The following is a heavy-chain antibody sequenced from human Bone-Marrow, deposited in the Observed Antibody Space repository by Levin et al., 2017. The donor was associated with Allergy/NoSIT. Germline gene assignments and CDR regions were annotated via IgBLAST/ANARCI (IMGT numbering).Heavy chain of an antibody. J-gene: IGHJ4*02. CDR3: ARADSSSWYEDY. D-gene: IGHD6-13*01. Sequence: SQTLSLTCTVSGGSISSGDYYWSWIRQPPGKGLEWIGYIYYSGSTYYNPSLKSRVTISVDTSKNQFSLKLSSVTAADTAVYYCARADSSSWYEDYWGQGTLVTVSS. V-gene: IGHV4-30-4*01. CDR1: GGSISSGDYY. CDR2: IYYSGST.